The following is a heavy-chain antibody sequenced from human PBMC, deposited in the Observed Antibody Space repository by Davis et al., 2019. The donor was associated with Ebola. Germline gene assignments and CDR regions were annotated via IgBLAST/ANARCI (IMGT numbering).Heavy chain of an antibody. D-gene: IGHD2-15*01. J-gene: IGHJ3*02. CDR2: MNPNSGNT. Sequence: ASVKVSCKASGYTFTGYYMHWVRQATGQGLEWMGWMNPNSGNTGYAQKFQGRVTMTRNTSISTAYMELSSLRSEDTAVYYCAAVVAATDDAFDIWGQGTMVTVSS. CDR3: AAVVAATDDAFDI. CDR1: GYTFTGYY. V-gene: IGHV1-8*02.